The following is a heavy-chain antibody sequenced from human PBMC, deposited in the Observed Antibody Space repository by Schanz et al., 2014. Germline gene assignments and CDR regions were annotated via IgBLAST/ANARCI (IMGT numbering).Heavy chain of an antibody. V-gene: IGHV1-18*01. CDR1: GYDFHIYA. Sequence: QILLVQPGPEVKKPGASVTVSCKASGYDFHIYAYSWVRQAPGQGPEWIGWISGYTGDTKYAQKFQHRVNMTTDRTTSTVYMEWRSLRFDDTAVYFCARDIGRIPAANSFDYWGQGTRVTVSS. J-gene: IGHJ4*02. D-gene: IGHD1-26*01. CDR3: ARDIGRIPAANSFDY. CDR2: ISGYTGDT.